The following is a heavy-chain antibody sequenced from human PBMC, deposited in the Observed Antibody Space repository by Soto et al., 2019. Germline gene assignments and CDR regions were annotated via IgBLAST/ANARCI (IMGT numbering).Heavy chain of an antibody. V-gene: IGHV3-53*01. J-gene: IGHJ5*02. CDR3: ARAYGGNPALFDP. D-gene: IGHD4-17*01. CDR2: IYTGGST. CDR1: GFTVSSDY. Sequence: EVQLVESGGGLIQPGGSLRLSCAASGFTVSSDYMSWVRQAPGKGLEWVSVIYTGGSTYYAESVKGRFTFSRDNSKNPLYLQKNSLRAEDTAVYYCARAYGGNPALFDPWGQGTLVTVSS.